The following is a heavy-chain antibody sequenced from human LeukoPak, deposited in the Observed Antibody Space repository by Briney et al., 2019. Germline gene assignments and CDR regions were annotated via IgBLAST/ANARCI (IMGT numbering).Heavy chain of an antibody. Sequence: SVKISCKASGGTFSSYTISWVRQAPGQGLEWMGRIIPILGIANYAQKFQGRVTITADKSTSTAYMELSSLRSEDTAVYYCARSGEVVPAAITTTLGWFDPWGQGTLVTVSS. CDR1: GGTFSSYT. V-gene: IGHV1-69*02. CDR3: ARSGEVVPAAITTTLGWFDP. CDR2: IIPILGIA. D-gene: IGHD2-2*01. J-gene: IGHJ5*02.